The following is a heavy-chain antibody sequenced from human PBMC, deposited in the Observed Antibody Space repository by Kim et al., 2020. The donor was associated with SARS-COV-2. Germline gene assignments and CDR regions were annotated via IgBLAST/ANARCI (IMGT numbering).Heavy chain of an antibody. Sequence: SQTLSLTCGISGDSVSNNIAGWNWIRQSPSRGLEWLGRTYYRSKWYNDYAVSVKSRITINPDTSKNQFSLRLNSVTPEDTAVYYCARDDARRMDVWGQGTTVTVSS. J-gene: IGHJ6*02. V-gene: IGHV6-1*01. CDR2: TYYRSKWYN. CDR1: GDSVSNNIAG. CDR3: ARDDARRMDV.